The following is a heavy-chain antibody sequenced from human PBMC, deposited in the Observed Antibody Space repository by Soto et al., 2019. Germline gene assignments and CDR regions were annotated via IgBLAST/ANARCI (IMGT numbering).Heavy chain of an antibody. CDR2: IWYDGSNK. Sequence: PGGSLRLSCAASGFTFSSYGMHWVRQAPGKGLEWVAVIWYDGSNKYYADSVKGRFTISRDNSKNTLYLQMNSLRAEDTAVYYCARGSISEWLTHYYYYGMDVWGQGTTVTVSS. V-gene: IGHV3-33*01. J-gene: IGHJ6*02. D-gene: IGHD3-3*01. CDR1: GFTFSSYG. CDR3: ARGSISEWLTHYYYYGMDV.